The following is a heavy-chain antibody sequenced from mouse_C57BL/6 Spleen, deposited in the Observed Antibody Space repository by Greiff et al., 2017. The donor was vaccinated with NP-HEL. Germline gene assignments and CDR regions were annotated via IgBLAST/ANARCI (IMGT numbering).Heavy chain of an antibody. Sequence: EVQLVESGGGLVKPGGSLKLSCAASGFTFSSYAMSWVRQTPEKRLEWVATISDGGSYTYYPDNVKGRFTISRDNAKNNLYLQMSHLKSEDTAMYYCARAVGRLYWYFDVWGTGTTVTVSS. CDR1: GFTFSSYA. CDR3: ARAVGRLYWYFDV. J-gene: IGHJ1*03. CDR2: ISDGGSYT. D-gene: IGHD4-1*01. V-gene: IGHV5-4*01.